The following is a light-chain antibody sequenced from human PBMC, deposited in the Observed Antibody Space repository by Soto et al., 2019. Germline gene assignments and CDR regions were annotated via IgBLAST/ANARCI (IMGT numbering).Light chain of an antibody. CDR1: SSDVGYYNY. CDR2: DVN. Sequence: QSALTQPRSMSGSPGQSVTISCTGTSSDVGYYNYVSWYQQHPGKAPKLIIYDVNKRPSGVPDRFSGSKSGNTASLTISGLQAEDEADYYCCSYAGSYTFDIFGGGTKLTVL. J-gene: IGLJ2*01. V-gene: IGLV2-11*01. CDR3: CSYAGSYTFDI.